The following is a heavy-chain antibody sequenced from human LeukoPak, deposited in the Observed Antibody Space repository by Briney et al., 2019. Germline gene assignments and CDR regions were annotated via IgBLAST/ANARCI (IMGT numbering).Heavy chain of an antibody. CDR2: IYTSGST. V-gene: IGHV4-61*02. Sequence: SQTLSLTCTVSGGSISSGSYYWSWIRQPAGKGLEWIGRIYTSGSTNYNPSLKSRVTISVDTSKNQFSLKLSSVTAADTAVYYCAKSSGSWEDFDYWGQGTLVTVSS. CDR1: GGSISSGSYY. CDR3: AKSSGSWEDFDY. D-gene: IGHD1-26*01. J-gene: IGHJ4*02.